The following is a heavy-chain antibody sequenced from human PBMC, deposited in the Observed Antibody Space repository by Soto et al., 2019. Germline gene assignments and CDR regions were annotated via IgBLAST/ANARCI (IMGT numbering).Heavy chain of an antibody. Sequence: PGGSLRLSCAASGFTFSSYGMHWVRQAPGKGLEWVAVIWYDGSNKYYADSVKGRFTISRDNSKNTLYLQMNSLRAEDTAVYYCARDEHYYDSSGYFYSDYWGQGTLVTVSS. V-gene: IGHV3-33*01. J-gene: IGHJ4*02. CDR1: GFTFSSYG. D-gene: IGHD3-22*01. CDR3: ARDEHYYDSSGYFYSDY. CDR2: IWYDGSNK.